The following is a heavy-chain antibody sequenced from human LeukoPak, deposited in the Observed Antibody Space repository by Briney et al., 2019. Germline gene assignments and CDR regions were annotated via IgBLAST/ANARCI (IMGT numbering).Heavy chain of an antibody. V-gene: IGHV6-1*01. CDR3: AREIRNSFDI. D-gene: IGHD2/OR15-2a*01. CDR2: TYYTSKWYN. J-gene: IGHJ3*02. CDR1: GDSVSSNIVA. Sequence: SQTLSLTCAISGDSVSSNIVAWNWIRQSPSRGLEWLGRTYYTSKWYNDYATTVKSRVTLNADTAKNQVSLQLNSVTPEDTAVYYCAREIRNSFDIWGQGTVVIVSS.